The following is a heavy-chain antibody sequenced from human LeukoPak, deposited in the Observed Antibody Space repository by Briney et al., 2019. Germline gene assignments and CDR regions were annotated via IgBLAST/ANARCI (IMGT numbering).Heavy chain of an antibody. CDR2: IYYSGST. CDR1: GGSISSGDYY. Sequence: SQTLSLTCTVSGGSISSGDYYWSWIRQPPGKGLEWTGYIYYSGSTYYNPSLKSRVTISVDTSKNQFSLKLSSVTAADTAVYYCASFGIAAAGTFDYWGQGTLVTVSS. J-gene: IGHJ4*02. CDR3: ASFGIAAAGTFDY. V-gene: IGHV4-30-4*08. D-gene: IGHD6-13*01.